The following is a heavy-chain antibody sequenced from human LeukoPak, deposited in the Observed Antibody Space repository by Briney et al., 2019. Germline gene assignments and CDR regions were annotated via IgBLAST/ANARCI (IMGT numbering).Heavy chain of an antibody. CDR2: IYYSGST. D-gene: IGHD1-26*01. Sequence: PSETLSLTCTISGGSISSYYWSWVRQPPGKGLEWIGYIYYSGSTNYNPSLKSRVTMSVDTSKNQFSLKLSSVTAADTAVYYCVRGGIVGTTARIPLFDYWGQGTLVTVSS. CDR1: GGSISSYY. CDR3: VRGGIVGTTARIPLFDY. V-gene: IGHV4-59*01. J-gene: IGHJ4*02.